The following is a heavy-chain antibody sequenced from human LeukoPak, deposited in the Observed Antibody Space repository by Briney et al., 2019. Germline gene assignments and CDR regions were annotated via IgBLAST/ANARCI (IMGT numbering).Heavy chain of an antibody. D-gene: IGHD3-10*01. J-gene: IGHJ6*04. CDR2: ISSQGSYI. V-gene: IGHV3-21*06. CDR3: ARGGSGSFHV. CDR1: GFIFTSYT. Sequence: GGSLRLSCAASGFIFTSYTMNWVRQAPGKGLEWVSSISSQGSYIYYEDSLKGRFTVPRDNAQNLLYLQMDSLTAQDTAVYYCARGGSGSFHVWGKGTTVIVSS.